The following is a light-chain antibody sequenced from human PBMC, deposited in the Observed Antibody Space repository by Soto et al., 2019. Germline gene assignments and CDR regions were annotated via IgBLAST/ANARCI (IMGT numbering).Light chain of an antibody. V-gene: IGKV3-20*01. CDR3: QQFSIYPLT. J-gene: IGKJ4*01. CDR2: DAS. CDR1: QTVRNNY. Sequence: EFVLTQSPGTLSLSPGERATLSCRASQTVRNNYLAWYQQKPGQALRLLIYDASSRATGIPDRFSGGGSGTDFTLTISRLEPEDFAVYYCQQFSIYPLTFGGGTKVEIK.